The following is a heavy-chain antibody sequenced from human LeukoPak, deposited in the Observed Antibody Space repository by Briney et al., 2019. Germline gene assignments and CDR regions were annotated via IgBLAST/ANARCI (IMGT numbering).Heavy chain of an antibody. D-gene: IGHD2-15*01. Sequence: GGSLRLSCAASGFTFSSYWMSWVRQAPGKGLECVANIKEDGSEEYYVDSVKGRFSISRDNAKNSLYLQMNSLRAEDTAVYYCARRSVVVMAGDAFDLWGQGTMVTVS. CDR3: ARRSVVVMAGDAFDL. CDR2: IKEDGSEE. CDR1: GFTFSSYW. J-gene: IGHJ3*01. V-gene: IGHV3-7*03.